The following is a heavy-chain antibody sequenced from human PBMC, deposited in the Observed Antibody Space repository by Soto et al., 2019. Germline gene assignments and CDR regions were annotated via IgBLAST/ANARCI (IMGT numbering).Heavy chain of an antibody. CDR1: GGSISSSSYY. J-gene: IGHJ3*02. CDR3: ASLLGYCSSTSCYFSAFDI. V-gene: IGHV4-39*01. D-gene: IGHD2-2*01. Sequence: QLQLQESGPGLVKPSETLSLTCTVSGGSISSSSYYWGWIRQPPGKGLEWIGNIYYSGSTYYNPSLKSRVTISVDTSKIQFSLKLSSVTAADTAVYYCASLLGYCSSTSCYFSAFDIWGQGTMVTVSS. CDR2: IYYSGST.